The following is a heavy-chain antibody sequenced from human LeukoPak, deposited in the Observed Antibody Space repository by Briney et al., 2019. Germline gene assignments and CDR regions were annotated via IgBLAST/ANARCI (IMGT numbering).Heavy chain of an antibody. CDR3: ARESAVCSGYEYYFDY. J-gene: IGHJ4*02. CDR2: IIPIFGTA. V-gene: IGHV1-69*01. Sequence: SVKVSCKASGGTFSSYAISWVRQAPGQGLEWMGGIIPIFGTANYAQKFQGRVTITADESTSTAYMELSSLRSEDTAVYYCARESAVCSGYEYYFDYWGQGTLVTVSS. D-gene: IGHD5-12*01. CDR1: GGTFSSYA.